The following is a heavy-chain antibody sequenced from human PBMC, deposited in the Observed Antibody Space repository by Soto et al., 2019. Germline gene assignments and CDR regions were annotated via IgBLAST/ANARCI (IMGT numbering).Heavy chain of an antibody. CDR2: IYRGGST. CDR3: ARVGPWVPYYYDSSPYTFENWFDP. CDR1: GYSISNDYY. J-gene: IGHJ5*02. Sequence: SETLSLTCAVSGYSISNDYYWGWLRPPPGKGLERIGSIYRGGSTYYNPSLNSRVTLSIDMTNNHVSLILNSVTAADTAVYYCARVGPWVPYYYDSSPYTFENWFDPWGQGTLVTVSS. D-gene: IGHD3-22*01. V-gene: IGHV4-38-2*01.